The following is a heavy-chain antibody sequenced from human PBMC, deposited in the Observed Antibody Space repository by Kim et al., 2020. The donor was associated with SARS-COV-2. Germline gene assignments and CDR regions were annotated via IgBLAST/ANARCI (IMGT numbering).Heavy chain of an antibody. J-gene: IGHJ4*02. CDR2: ST. Sequence: STNYNPALKSRVTISVDTSKNQFSRKLSSVTAADTAVYYCARTRIAAAGYWGQGTLVTVSS. V-gene: IGHV4-39*01. D-gene: IGHD6-13*01. CDR3: ARTRIAAAGY.